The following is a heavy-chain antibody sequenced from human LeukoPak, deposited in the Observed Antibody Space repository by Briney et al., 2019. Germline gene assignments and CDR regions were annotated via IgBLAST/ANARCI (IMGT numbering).Heavy chain of an antibody. CDR3: ARDGCGGDCYYDY. D-gene: IGHD2-21*02. CDR2: IIPILGIA. Sequence: GASVKVSCKASGGTFSSYAISWVRRAPGQGLEWMGRIIPILGIANYAQKFQGRVTITADKSTSTAYMELSSLRSEDTAVYYCARDGCGGDCYYDYWGQGTLVTVSS. J-gene: IGHJ4*02. V-gene: IGHV1-69*04. CDR1: GGTFSSYA.